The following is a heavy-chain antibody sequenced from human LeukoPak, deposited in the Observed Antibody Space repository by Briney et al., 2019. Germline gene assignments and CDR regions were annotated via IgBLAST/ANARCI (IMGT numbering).Heavy chain of an antibody. CDR1: GFTFSSYE. D-gene: IGHD1-26*01. CDR3: AKEASRHSGNYHIDY. J-gene: IGHJ4*02. V-gene: IGHV3-48*03. CDR2: ISSSGRAT. Sequence: PGGSLRLSCAASGFTFSSYEITWVRQAPGKGLEWVSYISSSGRATYQADSVKGRFTISRDNAKNSLYLQMNSLRAEDTAVYYCAKEASRHSGNYHIDYWGQGTLVTVSS.